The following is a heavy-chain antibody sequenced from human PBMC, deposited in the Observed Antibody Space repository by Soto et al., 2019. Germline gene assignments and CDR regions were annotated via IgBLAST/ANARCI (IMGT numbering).Heavy chain of an antibody. CDR1: GFTFSSYG. D-gene: IGHD6-13*01. Sequence: GGSLRLSCAASGFTFSSYGMHWVRQAPGKGLEWVAVIWYDGSNKYYADSVKDRFTISRDNSKNTLYLQMNSLRAEDTAVYYCARDQGSSWYYFDYWGQGTLVTVSS. V-gene: IGHV3-33*08. J-gene: IGHJ4*02. CDR3: ARDQGSSWYYFDY. CDR2: IWYDGSNK.